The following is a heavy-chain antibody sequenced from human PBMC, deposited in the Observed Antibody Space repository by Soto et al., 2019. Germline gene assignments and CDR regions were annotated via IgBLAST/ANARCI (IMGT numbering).Heavy chain of an antibody. Sequence: GGSLRLSCAASGFTFDDYAMHWVRQAPGKGLEWVSGISWNSGSIGYADSVKGRFTISRDNAKNSLYLQMNSLRAEDTALYYCAKIGEGRFSPHDYWGQGTLVTVSS. CDR2: ISWNSGSI. V-gene: IGHV3-9*01. D-gene: IGHD3-3*01. CDR1: GFTFDDYA. CDR3: AKIGEGRFSPHDY. J-gene: IGHJ4*02.